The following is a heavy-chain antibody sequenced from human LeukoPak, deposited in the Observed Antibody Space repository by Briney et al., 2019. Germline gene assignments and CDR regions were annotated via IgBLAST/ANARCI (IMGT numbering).Heavy chain of an antibody. CDR2: ISWNSGSI. J-gene: IGHJ4*02. V-gene: IGHV3-9*01. CDR1: GFTFDDYA. Sequence: GRSLRLSCAASGFTFDDYAMHWVRQAPGKGLEWVSGISWNSGSIGYADSVKGRFTISRDNAKNSLYLQMNSLRAEDTAVYYCARESIDGIVVVPAATEQTYFDYWGQGTLVTVSS. CDR3: ARESIDGIVVVPAATEQTYFDY. D-gene: IGHD2-2*01.